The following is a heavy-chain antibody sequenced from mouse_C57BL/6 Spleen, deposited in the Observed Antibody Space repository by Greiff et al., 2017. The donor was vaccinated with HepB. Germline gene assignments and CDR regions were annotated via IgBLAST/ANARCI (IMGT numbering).Heavy chain of an antibody. V-gene: IGHV1-82*01. Sequence: QVQLKQSGPELVKPGASVKISCKASGYTFSSSWMNWVKQRPGKGLEWIGRIYPGDGDTNYNGKFKGKATLTADKSSSTAYMQLSSLTSEDSAVYFGAFYGSSPYYAMDYWGQGTSVTVSS. J-gene: IGHJ4*01. CDR2: IYPGDGDT. CDR3: AFYGSSPYYAMDY. D-gene: IGHD1-1*01. CDR1: GYTFSSSW.